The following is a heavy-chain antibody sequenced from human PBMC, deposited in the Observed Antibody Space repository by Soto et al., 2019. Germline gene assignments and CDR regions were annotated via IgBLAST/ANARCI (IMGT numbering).Heavy chain of an antibody. CDR1: GYTFTSYG. CDR3: ARTPYYYDTSLYSSWRDY. V-gene: IGHV1-18*01. CDR2: ISAYNGNT. D-gene: IGHD3-22*01. Sequence: QVQLVQSGAEVKKPGASVKVSCKASGYTFTSYGISWVRQAPGQGLEWMGWISAYNGNTNYAQKLQGRVTMTTDTSTTTAYMELRSLRSDATAVYYCARTPYYYDTSLYSSWRDYWGHGTLVTVSS. J-gene: IGHJ4*01.